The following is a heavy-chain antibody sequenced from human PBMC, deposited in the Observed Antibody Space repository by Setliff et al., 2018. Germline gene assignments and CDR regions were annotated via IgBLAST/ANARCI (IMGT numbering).Heavy chain of an antibody. J-gene: IGHJ4*02. V-gene: IGHV4-39*01. CDR1: GGSISSRSYY. Sequence: SETLSLTCTVSGGSISSRSYYWGWIRQPPGKGLEWIGSMYYSGSTYYNPSLKGRVTLSVDTTKNQFSLKLTSMTAADTAVYFCARHLLVQGTYHFDYWGQGSPVTVSS. CDR2: MYYSGST. D-gene: IGHD3-10*01. CDR3: ARHLLVQGTYHFDY.